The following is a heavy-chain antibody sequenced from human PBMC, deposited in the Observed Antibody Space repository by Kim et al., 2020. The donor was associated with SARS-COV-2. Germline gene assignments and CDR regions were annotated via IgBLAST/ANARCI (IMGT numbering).Heavy chain of an antibody. J-gene: IGHJ6*01. Sequence: SETLSLTCTVSGYSVDSSIYSWGWVRQPPGKGLEWLGSVFYGGTANYNPSLESQATISIDRSKNRFSLSLKSVTEADTAIYYCARLVGKNYFYYHGMDV. CDR2: VFYGGTA. CDR1: GYSVDSSIYS. D-gene: IGHD2-8*02. CDR3: ARLVGKNYFYYHGMDV. V-gene: IGHV4-39*02.